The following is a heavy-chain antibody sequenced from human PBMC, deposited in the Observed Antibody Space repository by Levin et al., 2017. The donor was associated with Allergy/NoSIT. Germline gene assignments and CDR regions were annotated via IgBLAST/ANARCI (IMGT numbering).Heavy chain of an antibody. D-gene: IGHD6-6*01. V-gene: IGHV5-51*01. CDR1: GYRFPSYW. J-gene: IGHJ3*01. Sequence: GGSLRLSCKGSGYRFPSYWIVWVRQMPGKGLEWMGIIYPGDSDTRYRPSFQGQVTISADKSISTAYLQWSSLKASDTAMYYCARFSSGSSSTAFDLWGQGTMVTVSS. CDR2: IYPGDSDT. CDR3: ARFSSGSSSTAFDL.